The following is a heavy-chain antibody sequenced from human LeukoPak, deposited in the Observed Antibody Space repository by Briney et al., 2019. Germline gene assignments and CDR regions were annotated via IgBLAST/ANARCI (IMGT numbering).Heavy chain of an antibody. CDR3: ARDLGSSSWLTGYDAFGI. CDR2: ICAYNGNT. V-gene: IGHV1-18*01. D-gene: IGHD6-13*01. Sequence: SVKVSCKATGYTFTSYGICWVRQAPGPRLEWTGWICAYNGNTNYAQKLQGRVTMTTDTSTSTAYMELRSLRSDDTAVYYCARDLGSSSWLTGYDAFGIWGQGTMVTVSS. J-gene: IGHJ3*02. CDR1: GYTFTSYG.